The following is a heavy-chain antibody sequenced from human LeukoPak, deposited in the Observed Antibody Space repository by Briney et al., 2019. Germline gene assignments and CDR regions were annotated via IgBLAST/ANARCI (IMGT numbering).Heavy chain of an antibody. V-gene: IGHV3-7*01. CDR1: GFTFSSYW. CDR2: IKQDGSEK. CDR3: ARDGGGYYFDY. J-gene: IGHJ4*02. D-gene: IGHD3-16*01. Sequence: GGSLRLSCAASGFTFSSYWMSWVRQAPGKGLEWVAKIKQDGSEKYYVDSVKGRFTISRDNAKNSLYLQMNSLRAEDTAVYYCARDGGGYYFDYWGQGTLVTVSS.